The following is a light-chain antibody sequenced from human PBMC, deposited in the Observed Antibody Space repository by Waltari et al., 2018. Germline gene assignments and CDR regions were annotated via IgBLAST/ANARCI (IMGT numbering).Light chain of an antibody. Sequence: EIVLTQFPGTLSLSPGERATLSCRASQSVSSSYIAWYQHKPGEAPRLLIYSTSSRATGIPDRFSGSGSGTEFTPTISRLEPEDFAMYDCQQVGYSPPSWTFGQGTKVEIK. CDR3: QQVGYSPPSWT. J-gene: IGKJ1*01. CDR2: STS. CDR1: QSVSSSY. V-gene: IGKV3-20*01.